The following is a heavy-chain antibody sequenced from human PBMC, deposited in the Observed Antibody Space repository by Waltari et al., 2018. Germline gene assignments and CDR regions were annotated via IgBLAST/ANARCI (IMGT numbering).Heavy chain of an antibody. Sequence: EVQLVESGGGSVQPGGSLRLSCAASGMPFSNYWMNCVRQAPGKGLEWVANIKQDGSEKNYVDSVEGRFSISRDNAQNSLYLQMNSLRAEDTAIYYCVTGLTTVTAKDYFDHWGQGALVTVSS. D-gene: IGHD4-17*01. CDR2: IKQDGSEK. CDR1: GMPFSNYW. J-gene: IGHJ4*02. CDR3: VTGLTTVTAKDYFDH. V-gene: IGHV3-7*01.